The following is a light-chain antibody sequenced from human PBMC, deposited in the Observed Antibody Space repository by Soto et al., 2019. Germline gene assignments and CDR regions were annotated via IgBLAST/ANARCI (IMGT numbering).Light chain of an antibody. Sequence: IHMTQSPSSLSASVLYRVTITFQSSQNINNYLNLYQQKPGRAPKLLIYDASNLEAGVPSRFRGSGSGTDFTFTISRLQPEDIATYYCQQYENLPTFGQGTRLEIK. J-gene: IGKJ5*01. CDR1: QNINNY. CDR2: DAS. CDR3: QQYENLPT. V-gene: IGKV1-33*01.